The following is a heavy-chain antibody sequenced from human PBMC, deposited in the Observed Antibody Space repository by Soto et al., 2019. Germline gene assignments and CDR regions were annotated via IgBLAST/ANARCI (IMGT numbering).Heavy chain of an antibody. V-gene: IGHV3-9*01. CDR3: AKDPLVPTYYYYGMDV. CDR2: ISWNSGSI. Sequence: HPGGSLRLSCAASGFTFDDYAMHWVRQAPGKGLEWVSGISWNSGSIGYADSVKCRFTISRDNAKDSLYLQVNSLRAEDTALYYCAKDPLVPTYYYYGMDVWGQGTTVTVSS. D-gene: IGHD2-2*01. J-gene: IGHJ6*02. CDR1: GFTFDDYA.